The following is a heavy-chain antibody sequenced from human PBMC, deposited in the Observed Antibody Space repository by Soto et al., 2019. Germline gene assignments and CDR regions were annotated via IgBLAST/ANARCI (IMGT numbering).Heavy chain of an antibody. CDR2: IYWNDDK. CDR1: GSSLSTSGVG. D-gene: IGHD1-20*01. CDR3: ARRRGYNWNNPAFDY. Sequence: SGPTLVNPTQTLTLTCTFSGSSLSTSGVGVGWIRQPPGKAREWLGIIYWNDDKKYSPSLRSRLGITKDTFRNQVVLTMTNVDPLDTATYYCARRRGYNWNNPAFDYWG. J-gene: IGHJ4*01. V-gene: IGHV2-5*01.